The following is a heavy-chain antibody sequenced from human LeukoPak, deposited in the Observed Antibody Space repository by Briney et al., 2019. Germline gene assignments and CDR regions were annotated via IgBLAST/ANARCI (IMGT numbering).Heavy chain of an antibody. Sequence: SGGSLRLSCAASGFTFSSSAMSWVRQAPGKGLEWVSTIGASGGYTYYADSVKGRFTISRDNSKNTLYLQMNSLRAEDTAIYFCAKGYFDTSGNSLFDYWGQGTLVTVS. D-gene: IGHD3-22*01. V-gene: IGHV3-23*01. CDR1: GFTFSSSA. J-gene: IGHJ4*02. CDR2: IGASGGYT. CDR3: AKGYFDTSGNSLFDY.